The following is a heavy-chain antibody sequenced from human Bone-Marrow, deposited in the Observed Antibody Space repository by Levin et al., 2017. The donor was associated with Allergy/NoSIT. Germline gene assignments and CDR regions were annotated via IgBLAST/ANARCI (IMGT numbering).Heavy chain of an antibody. V-gene: IGHV3-74*01. D-gene: IGHD6-13*01. CDR2: INTDGSSA. CDR1: GFTFSNYF. Sequence: GGSLRLSCAASGFTFSNYFMQWVRQAPGKGLVWVSRINTDGSSARYADSMKGRFTISRDNAKNTVYLEMNRLRAEDTAVYYCTGSSWYYFDFWGQGALVTVSS. J-gene: IGHJ4*02. CDR3: TGSSWYYFDF.